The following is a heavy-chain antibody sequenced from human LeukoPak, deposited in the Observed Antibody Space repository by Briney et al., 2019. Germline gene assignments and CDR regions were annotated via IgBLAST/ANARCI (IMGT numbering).Heavy chain of an antibody. CDR1: RFTFSSYS. CDR2: ISTSSSTI. D-gene: IGHD4-17*01. V-gene: IGHV3-48*02. Sequence: PGGSLRLSCAASRFTFSSYSLNWVRQAPGKGLEWISYISTSSSTIYYADSVKGRFTISRDNAKNSLYLQMNSLRDEDTAVYYCARDGHGDYLFDYWGQGTLVIVSS. J-gene: IGHJ4*02. CDR3: ARDGHGDYLFDY.